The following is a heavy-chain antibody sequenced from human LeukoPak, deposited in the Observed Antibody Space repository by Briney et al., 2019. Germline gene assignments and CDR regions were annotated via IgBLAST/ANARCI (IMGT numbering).Heavy chain of an antibody. V-gene: IGHV4-59*08. CDR2: IYYSGST. J-gene: IGHJ5*02. CDR3: ARGPRHIVGASGWFDP. D-gene: IGHD1-26*01. CDR1: GGSISSYY. Sequence: KASETLSLTCTVSGGSISSYYWSWIRQPPGKGLEWIGYIYYSGSTNYNPSLKSRVTISVDTSKNQFSLKLSSVTAADTAVYYCARGPRHIVGASGWFDPWGQGTLVTVSS.